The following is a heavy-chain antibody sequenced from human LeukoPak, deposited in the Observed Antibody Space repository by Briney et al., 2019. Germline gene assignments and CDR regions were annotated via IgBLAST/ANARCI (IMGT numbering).Heavy chain of an antibody. D-gene: IGHD4-17*01. Sequence: SQTLSLTCTVSGGSISSGSYYWSWIRQPAGKGLEWIGRIYTSGSTNYNPSLKSRVTISVDTSKNQFSLKLSSVTAADTAVYYCARDLNCGDITEHNWFDPWGQGTLVTVSS. J-gene: IGHJ5*02. V-gene: IGHV4-61*02. CDR2: IYTSGST. CDR1: GGSISSGSYY. CDR3: ARDLNCGDITEHNWFDP.